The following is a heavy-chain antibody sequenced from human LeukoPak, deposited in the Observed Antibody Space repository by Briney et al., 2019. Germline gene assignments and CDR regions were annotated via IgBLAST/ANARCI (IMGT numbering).Heavy chain of an antibody. J-gene: IGHJ4*02. CDR2: INSDGSST. V-gene: IGHV3-74*01. D-gene: IGHD6-25*01. Sequence: GGSLRLSCTASGFTFSSYWMHWVRQAPGKGLVWVSRINSDGSSTSYADSVKGRFTISRDNSTNTLYLQLNSLRAEDTAVYYCAILGSQGGVAALDYWGQGTLVTVSS. CDR3: AILGSQGGVAALDY. CDR1: GFTFSSYW.